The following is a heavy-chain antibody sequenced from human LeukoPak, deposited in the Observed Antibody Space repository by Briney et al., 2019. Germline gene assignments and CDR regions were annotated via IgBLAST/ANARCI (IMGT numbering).Heavy chain of an antibody. CDR1: GFTFSSYS. Sequence: PGGSLRLSCAASGFTFSSYSMNWVRQAPGKGLEWVSSISSSSSYIYYADSVKGRFTISRDNAKNSLYLQMNSLRAEDTAVYYCAREIYDILTGYPLLDYWGQGTLVTVSS. CDR3: AREIYDILTGYPLLDY. CDR2: ISSSSSYI. V-gene: IGHV3-21*01. J-gene: IGHJ4*02. D-gene: IGHD3-9*01.